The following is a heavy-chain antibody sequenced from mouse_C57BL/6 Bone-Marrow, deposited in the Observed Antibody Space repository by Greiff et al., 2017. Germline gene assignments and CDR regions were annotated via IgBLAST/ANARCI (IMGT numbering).Heavy chain of an antibody. CDR2: ISNLAYSI. CDR1: GFNFSDYG. D-gene: IGHD2-10*02. V-gene: IGHV5-15*01. Sequence: EVKLMESGGGLVQPGGSLKLSCAASGFNFSDYGMAWVRQAPRKGPEWVAFISNLAYSIYYADTVTGRFTISRENAKNTLYLEMSSLRSEDTAMYYCARQGYGNWYFDVWGTGTTVTVSS. CDR3: ARQGYGNWYFDV. J-gene: IGHJ1*03.